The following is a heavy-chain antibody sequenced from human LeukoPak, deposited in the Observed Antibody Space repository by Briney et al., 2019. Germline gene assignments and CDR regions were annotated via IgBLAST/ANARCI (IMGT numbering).Heavy chain of an antibody. J-gene: IGHJ4*02. Sequence: ASVKVSCKASGYTFTSYDINWVRQATGQGLEWMGWMNPNSGNTGYAQKFQGRVTITRNTSISTAYMELSSLRSEDTAVYYCAKVRASLWIQIFDYWGQGTLVTVSS. CDR2: MNPNSGNT. CDR1: GYTFTSYD. D-gene: IGHD5-18*01. CDR3: AKVRASLWIQIFDY. V-gene: IGHV1-8*03.